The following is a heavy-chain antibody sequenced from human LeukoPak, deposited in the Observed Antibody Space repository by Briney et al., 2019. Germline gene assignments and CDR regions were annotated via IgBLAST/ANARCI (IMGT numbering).Heavy chain of an antibody. D-gene: IGHD3-22*01. J-gene: IGHJ4*02. CDR2: IYYSGST. CDR3: AGLVGRYSSGLYYYYFDY. V-gene: IGHV4-39*07. Sequence: SETLSLTCTVSGGSISTTGYYWAWIRQPPGKGLQWIASIYYSGSTYYNSSLKSRVTISVDTSKNQFFLNLSSVTAADTAVYYCAGLVGRYSSGLYYYYFDYWGQGTLVTVSS. CDR1: GGSISTTGYY.